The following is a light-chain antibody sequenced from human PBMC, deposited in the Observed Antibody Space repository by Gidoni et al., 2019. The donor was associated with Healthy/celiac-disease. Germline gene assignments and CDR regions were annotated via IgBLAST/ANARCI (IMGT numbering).Light chain of an antibody. Sequence: DIQLPQSPSFLSASVGDRGTLTCRASQGISSYLAWYQPKPGKAPKLLIYAASTLPSGVPSRFSGSGSGTEFTLTISSLQPEDFATYYCQQLNSYPFGQGTKVDIK. J-gene: IGKJ1*01. CDR2: AAS. V-gene: IGKV1-9*01. CDR1: QGISSY. CDR3: QQLNSYP.